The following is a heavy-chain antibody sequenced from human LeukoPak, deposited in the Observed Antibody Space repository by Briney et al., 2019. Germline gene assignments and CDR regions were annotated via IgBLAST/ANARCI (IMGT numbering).Heavy chain of an antibody. CDR3: ARDLAAAGYYYYGMDV. CDR2: INPNSGGT. Sequence: ASVKVPCKASGYTFTGYYMHWVRQAPGQGLEWMGWINPNSGGTNYAQKFQGRVTMTRDTSISTAYMELSRLRSDDTAVYYCARDLAAAGYYYYGMDVWGQGTTVTVSS. V-gene: IGHV1-2*02. J-gene: IGHJ6*02. CDR1: GYTFTGYY. D-gene: IGHD6-13*01.